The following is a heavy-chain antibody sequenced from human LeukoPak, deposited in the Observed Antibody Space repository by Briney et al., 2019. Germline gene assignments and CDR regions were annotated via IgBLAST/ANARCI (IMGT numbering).Heavy chain of an antibody. D-gene: IGHD6-19*01. CDR1: GFTFSSYA. J-gene: IGHJ4*02. CDR2: IPHGGSYQ. CDR3: ARALGRYSSGWYFDL. Sequence: GRSLRLSCAASGFTFSSYAMHWVRQAPGKGLEWLAFIPHGGSYQYCADSVKGRFTISRDNSKNTLDLQMNSLRPDDTAVYYCARALGRYSSGWYFDLWGQGTLVTVSS. V-gene: IGHV3-30*17.